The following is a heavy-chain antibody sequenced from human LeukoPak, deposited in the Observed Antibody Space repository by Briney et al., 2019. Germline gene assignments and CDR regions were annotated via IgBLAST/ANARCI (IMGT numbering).Heavy chain of an antibody. Sequence: ASVKVSCTASGGTFSSYAISWVRQAPGQGLEWMGGIIPIFGTANYAQKFQGRVTITADESTSTAYMELSSLRSEDTAVYYCARDRITVSPNWYYYYGMDVWGQGTTVTVSS. CDR3: ARDRITVSPNWYYYYGMDV. V-gene: IGHV1-69*13. CDR1: GGTFSSYA. D-gene: IGHD4-11*01. CDR2: IIPIFGTA. J-gene: IGHJ6*02.